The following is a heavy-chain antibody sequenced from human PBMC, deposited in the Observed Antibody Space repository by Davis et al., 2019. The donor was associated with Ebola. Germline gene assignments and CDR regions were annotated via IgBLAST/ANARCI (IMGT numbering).Heavy chain of an antibody. CDR1: GLTFENHA. J-gene: IGHJ6*04. CDR3: ARRPAGLEYGMDV. CDR2: ISWNSAVI. D-gene: IGHD1-1*01. Sequence: SLKISCAASGLTFENHAMHWVRQAPGKGLEWVSGISWNSAVIGYADSVKGRFTISRDNAKNSLYLQMNSLRAEDTAVYYCARRPAGLEYGMDVWGKGTTVTVSS. V-gene: IGHV3-9*01.